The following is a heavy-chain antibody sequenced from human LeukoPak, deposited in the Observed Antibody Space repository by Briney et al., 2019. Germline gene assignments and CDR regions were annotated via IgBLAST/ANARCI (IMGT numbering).Heavy chain of an antibody. Sequence: GGSLRLSCAASGFTFSSYAMSWVRQAPGKGLEWVSSISSSSSYIYYADSVKGRFTISRDNAKNSLYLQMNSLRAEDTAVYYCAREPPRGGIAVGQFAFDIWGQGTMVTVSS. CDR1: GFTFSSYA. V-gene: IGHV3-21*01. CDR2: ISSSSSYI. CDR3: AREPPRGGIAVGQFAFDI. J-gene: IGHJ3*02. D-gene: IGHD6-19*01.